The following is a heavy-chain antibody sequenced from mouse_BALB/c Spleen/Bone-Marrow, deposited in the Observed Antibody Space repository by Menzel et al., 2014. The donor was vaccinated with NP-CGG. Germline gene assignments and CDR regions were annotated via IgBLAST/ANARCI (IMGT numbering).Heavy chain of an antibody. CDR2: ISYSGST. D-gene: IGHD1-1*02. CDR1: GDSITSGY. Sequence: EVMLVESGPSLVKPSQTLSLPCSVTGDSITSGYWNWIRKFPGNKLEYMGYISYSGSTYYNPSLKSRISITRDTSKNQYYLQLNSVTTEDTATYYCARRRAMGFAYWGQGTLVTVSA. V-gene: IGHV3-8*02. CDR3: ARRRAMGFAY. J-gene: IGHJ3*01.